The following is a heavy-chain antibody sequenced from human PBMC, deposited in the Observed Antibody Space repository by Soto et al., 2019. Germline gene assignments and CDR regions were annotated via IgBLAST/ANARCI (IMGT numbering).Heavy chain of an antibody. D-gene: IGHD4-17*01. CDR2: INPNSGGT. J-gene: IGHJ4*02. V-gene: IGHV1-2*04. CDR1: GYSFAGYY. CDR3: ARSSEVTTALGY. Sequence: ASVKVSCKASGYSFAGYYIHWVRQAPGQGLDWMGWINPNSGGTKYAQKFQGWVTMTRDTSISTAYMEVSRLRSDDTAVYYCARSSEVTTALGYWGQGTPVTVSS.